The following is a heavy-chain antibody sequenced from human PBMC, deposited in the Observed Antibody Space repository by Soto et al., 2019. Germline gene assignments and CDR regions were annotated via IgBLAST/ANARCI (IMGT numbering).Heavy chain of an antibody. D-gene: IGHD6-6*01. Sequence: GGSLRLSCAASGFTFSSYSMNWVRQAPGKGLEWVSYISISISTIYYADSMKGLFTISRDNAKNSLYLQMNSLRDEDTAVYYCAMFWGSSDYYYYYYMDFVGKGTTVT. V-gene: IGHV3-48*02. CDR2: ISISISTI. J-gene: IGHJ6*03. CDR1: GFTFSSYS. CDR3: AMFWGSSDYYYYYYMDF.